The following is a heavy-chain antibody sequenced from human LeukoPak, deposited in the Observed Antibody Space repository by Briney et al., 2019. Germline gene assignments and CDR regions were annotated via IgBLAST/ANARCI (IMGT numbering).Heavy chain of an antibody. CDR1: EYTFTGYY. J-gene: IGHJ4*02. V-gene: IGHV1-2*06. CDR2: INPNSGGT. D-gene: IGHD1-14*01. CDR3: TRGDRNEKFDY. Sequence: ASVKVSCKASEYTFTGYYMHWVRQAPGQGLEWMGRINPNSGGTNFAQKFQGRVTMTGDTSISTAYMELSRLKSDDTAVYYCTRGDRNEKFDYWGQGTLVTVSS.